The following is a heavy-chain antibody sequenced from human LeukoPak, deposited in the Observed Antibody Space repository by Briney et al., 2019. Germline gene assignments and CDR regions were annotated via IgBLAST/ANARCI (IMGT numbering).Heavy chain of an antibody. CDR1: GDSVSTNNVA. CDR3: AREDLGAAYFDF. Sequence: SQTLSLSCAISGDSVSTNNVAWNWIRQPPSRGLEWLGRTSYRATTNNHYSVSVSSQIIIHPDTSKNQFSLQLNSVTPDDTAVYYCAREDLGAAYFDFWGQGTLVTVSS. J-gene: IGHJ4*02. D-gene: IGHD3-16*01. CDR2: TSYRATTNN. V-gene: IGHV6-1*01.